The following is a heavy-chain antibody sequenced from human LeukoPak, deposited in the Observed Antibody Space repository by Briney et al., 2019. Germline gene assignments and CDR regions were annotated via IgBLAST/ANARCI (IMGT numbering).Heavy chain of an antibody. CDR2: IYYSGST. V-gene: IGHV4-59*01. CDR1: GGSISSYY. D-gene: IGHD3-22*01. Sequence: PSETLSLTCTVSGGSISSYYWSWIRQPPGKGLEWIGYIYYSGSTNYNPSLKSRVTISVDTSKNQFSLKLSSVTAADTAVYYCARDVYYYDSGGYYYFDYWGQGTLVTVSS. CDR3: ARDVYYYDSGGYYYFDY. J-gene: IGHJ4*02.